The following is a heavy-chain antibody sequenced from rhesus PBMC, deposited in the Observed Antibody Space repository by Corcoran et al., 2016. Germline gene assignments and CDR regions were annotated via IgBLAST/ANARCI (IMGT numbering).Heavy chain of an antibody. CDR3: ARTYYYSGSYYYFDY. V-gene: IGHV4-169*01. CDR1: GGSISSSY. Sequence: QLQLQESGPGLVKPSETLSVTCAVSGGSISSSYWSWIRQAPGQGLEWIGYIYGSGSSTNYNPSLKSRVTLSVDTSKNQLSLKLSSVTTADTAVYYCARTYYYSGSYYYFDYWGQGVLVTVSS. J-gene: IGHJ4*01. CDR2: IYGSGSST. D-gene: IGHD3-16*01.